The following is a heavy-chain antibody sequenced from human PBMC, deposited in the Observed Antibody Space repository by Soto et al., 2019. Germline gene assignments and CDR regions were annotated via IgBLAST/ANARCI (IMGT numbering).Heavy chain of an antibody. CDR3: AKDMFRSGPDLVNYYPMDV. J-gene: IGHJ6*02. Sequence: EQLVESGGGVVQPGTSLRLSCATSGFSFGHYGMQWVRQAPGKGLEWVAIISYDGTYKKYADSVMGRFIVSRDYSKNTVYLEMSRLRPDETAVYLCAKDMFRSGPDLVNYYPMDVWGQGTTVSVSS. D-gene: IGHD3-10*01. CDR2: ISYDGTYK. CDR1: GFSFGHYG. V-gene: IGHV3-30*18.